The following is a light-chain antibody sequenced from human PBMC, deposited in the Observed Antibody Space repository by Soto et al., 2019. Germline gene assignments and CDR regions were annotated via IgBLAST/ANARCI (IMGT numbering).Light chain of an antibody. J-gene: IGKJ5*01. CDR1: QSVSGSY. CDR2: DAS. Sequence: IRLTQAPGTLSLSPADRATLSCRASQSVSGSYLAWYQQKPGQAPRLLIYDASTRATGIPARFSGSGSGTEFTLTITRLEPEDSAVYFCQQYTGPPTTFGQGTRLEI. CDR3: QQYTGPPTT. V-gene: IGKV3-20*01.